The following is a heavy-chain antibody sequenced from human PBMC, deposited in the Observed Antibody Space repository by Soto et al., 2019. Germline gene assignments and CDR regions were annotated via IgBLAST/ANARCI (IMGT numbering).Heavy chain of an antibody. Sequence: GGSLRLSCAASGFTFSSYAMHWVRQAPGKGLEWVAVISYDGSNKYYADSVKGRFTISRDNSKNTLYLQMNSLRAEDTAVYYCARERGADFWSGYPGWFDPWGQGTLVTVSS. CDR2: ISYDGSNK. D-gene: IGHD3-3*01. J-gene: IGHJ5*02. V-gene: IGHV3-30-3*01. CDR3: ARERGADFWSGYPGWFDP. CDR1: GFTFSSYA.